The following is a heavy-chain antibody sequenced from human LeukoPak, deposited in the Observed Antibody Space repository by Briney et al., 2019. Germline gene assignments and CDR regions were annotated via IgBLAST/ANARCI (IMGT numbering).Heavy chain of an antibody. V-gene: IGHV3-66*01. CDR1: GFTVSSNY. Sequence: GGSLRLSCAASGFTVSSNYMSRVRQAPGKGLEWVSVIYAGGNAYYADAVKGRFSISRDNSKNTLYLQMNSLRVDDTAIYYCAKDISIEVRPAFDCWGQGTLVTVSS. D-gene: IGHD6-6*01. CDR3: AKDISIEVRPAFDC. CDR2: IYAGGNA. J-gene: IGHJ4*02.